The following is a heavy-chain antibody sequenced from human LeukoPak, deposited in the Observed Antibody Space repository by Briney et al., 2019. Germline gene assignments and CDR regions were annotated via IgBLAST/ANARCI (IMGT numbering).Heavy chain of an antibody. V-gene: IGHV3-23*01. CDR1: GFTFSSYA. Sequence: GGSLRLSCAASGFTFSSYAMSWVRQAPGEGLEWVSAISGSGGSTYYADSVKGRFTISRDNSKNTLYLQMNSLRAEDTAVYYCAKDRILTGYYNDYFDYWGQGTLVTVSS. J-gene: IGHJ4*02. D-gene: IGHD3-9*01. CDR3: AKDRILTGYYNDYFDY. CDR2: ISGSGGST.